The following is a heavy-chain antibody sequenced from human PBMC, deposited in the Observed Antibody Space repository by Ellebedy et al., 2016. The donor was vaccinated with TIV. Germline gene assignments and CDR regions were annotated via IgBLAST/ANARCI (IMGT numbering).Heavy chain of an antibody. CDR2: IRKKAKSYTP. CDR1: GFTFTDYY. Sequence: GESLKISCAGSGFTFTDYYIDWVRQAPGKELEWVGRIRKKAKSYTPKDAASVRGRFTISRDDPENSVYLQMNSLKSDDTAVYYCAREMGSRGSDDALDFWGRGTMVTVSS. J-gene: IGHJ3*01. CDR3: AREMGSRGSDDALDF. V-gene: IGHV3-72*01. D-gene: IGHD2-15*01.